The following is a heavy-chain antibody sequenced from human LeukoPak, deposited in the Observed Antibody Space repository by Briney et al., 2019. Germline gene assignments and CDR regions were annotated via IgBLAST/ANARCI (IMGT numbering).Heavy chain of an antibody. V-gene: IGHV4-61*01. Sequence: SETLSLTCTVSGASVSSGSYYWSWIRQPPGKGLEWIGYIYYSGITNYNPSLKSRVTISVDTSKNQFSLKLSSVSASDTAVYYCARQTYYYDSSGYHYYFDYWGQGTLVAVSS. CDR3: ARQTYYYDSSGYHYYFDY. D-gene: IGHD3-22*01. CDR1: GASVSSGSYY. J-gene: IGHJ4*02. CDR2: IYYSGIT.